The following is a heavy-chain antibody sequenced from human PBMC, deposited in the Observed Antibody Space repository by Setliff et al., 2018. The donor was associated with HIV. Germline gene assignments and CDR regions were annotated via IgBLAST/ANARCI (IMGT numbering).Heavy chain of an antibody. Sequence: SETLSLTCTVSGGSISSYYWSWIRQPPGKGLEWIGYIYTSGSTNYNPSLKSRVTISVDTSKNQFSLKLTSVTAADTAVYYCARGLSFYDPGGFDYWGQGTLVTVSS. CDR1: GGSISSYY. V-gene: IGHV4-4*09. CDR3: ARGLSFYDPGGFDY. J-gene: IGHJ4*02. D-gene: IGHD3-22*01. CDR2: IYTSGST.